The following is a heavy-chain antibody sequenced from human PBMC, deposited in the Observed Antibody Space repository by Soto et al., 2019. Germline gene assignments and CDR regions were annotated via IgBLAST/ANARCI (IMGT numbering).Heavy chain of an antibody. D-gene: IGHD3-22*01. CDR3: ASGAALYYDTSRY. Sequence: GGSLRLSCAASGFTFSSYAMHWVRQAPGKGLEWVAVISYDGSNKYYADSVKGRFTISRDNSKNTLYLQMTSLRPEDTAVYYCASGAALYYDTSRYWGQGTLVTVSS. V-gene: IGHV3-30-3*01. CDR1: GFTFSSYA. CDR2: ISYDGSNK. J-gene: IGHJ4*02.